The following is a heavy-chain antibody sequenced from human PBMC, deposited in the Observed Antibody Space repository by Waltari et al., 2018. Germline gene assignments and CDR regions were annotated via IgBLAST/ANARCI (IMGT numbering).Heavy chain of an antibody. CDR2: IRQDGGEE. CDR1: GVPFSTDG. V-gene: IGHV3-7*01. D-gene: IGHD7-27*01. Sequence: EVQLVESGGDLVRPGGSLRRSCEASGVPFSTDGRGWVRQAPGKGREWVADIRQDGGEERYLASVSGRFIISRDNAKNSVFLQMDSLRAEDTALYYCAKDNWGLPGGIDGFDVWGQGTMVTVSS. CDR3: AKDNWGLPGGIDGFDV. J-gene: IGHJ3*01.